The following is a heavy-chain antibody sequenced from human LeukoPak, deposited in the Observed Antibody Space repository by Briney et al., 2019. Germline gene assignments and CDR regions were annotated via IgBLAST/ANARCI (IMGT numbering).Heavy chain of an antibody. J-gene: IGHJ1*01. D-gene: IGHD4-23*01. CDR1: GGSISSGGYS. CDR3: ARGNSENFQH. CDR2: IYHSGST. Sequence: PSETLSLTCAVSGGSISSGGYSWSWIRQPPGKGLEWIGYIYHSGSTYYNPSLKSRVTISVYRSKNQFSLKLSSVTAADTAVYYCARGNSENFQHWGQGTLVTVSS. V-gene: IGHV4-30-2*01.